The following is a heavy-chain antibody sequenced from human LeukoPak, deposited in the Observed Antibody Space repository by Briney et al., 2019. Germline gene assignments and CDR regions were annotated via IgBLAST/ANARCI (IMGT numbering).Heavy chain of an antibody. Sequence: ASAKVSCKASGYTFTSYGISWVRQAPGQGLEWMGWISTYNGNTNYAQKLQGRVTMTTDTSTSTAYMELRSLRSDDTAVYYCAREYSNSWYYYYYYGMDVWGQGTTVTVSS. D-gene: IGHD6-13*01. CDR3: AREYSNSWYYYYYYGMDV. J-gene: IGHJ6*02. CDR1: GYTFTSYG. CDR2: ISTYNGNT. V-gene: IGHV1-18*01.